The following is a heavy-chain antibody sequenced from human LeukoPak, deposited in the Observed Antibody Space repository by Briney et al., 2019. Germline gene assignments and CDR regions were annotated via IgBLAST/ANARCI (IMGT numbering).Heavy chain of an antibody. V-gene: IGHV4-34*12. CDR3: ATLYPVNAFDI. J-gene: IGHJ3*02. CDR2: IIDSGTT. CDR1: GGSFSGYF. D-gene: IGHD2-2*02. Sequence: SETLSLTCGVSGGSFSGYFWTWIRQPPGKGLEWIGEIIDSGTTNYNPSLESRVAMSVDTSKNQVSLRLSSVTAADTAVYYCATLYPVNAFDIWGPGTLVTVSS.